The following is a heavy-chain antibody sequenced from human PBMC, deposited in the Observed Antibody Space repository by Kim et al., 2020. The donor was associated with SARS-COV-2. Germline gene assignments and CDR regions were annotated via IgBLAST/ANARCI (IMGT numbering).Heavy chain of an antibody. CDR3: ATRLYDSGSPLPYYYYALYV. D-gene: IGHD3-10*01. CDR2: ISTGSKTI. J-gene: IGHJ6*02. CDR1: RFTFSSYS. Sequence: GGSLRLSCAASRFTFSSYSMNWVRQAPGKGLEWVSYISTGSKTIYYADSVKGRFTVSRDDAKNSLYLQMDGLRDEDTAVYYCATRLYDSGSPLPYYYYALYVGGRESAVTVSS. V-gene: IGHV3-48*02.